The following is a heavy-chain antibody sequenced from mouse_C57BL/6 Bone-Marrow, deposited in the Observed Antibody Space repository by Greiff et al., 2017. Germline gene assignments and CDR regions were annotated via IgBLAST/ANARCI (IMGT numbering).Heavy chain of an antibody. J-gene: IGHJ2*01. CDR1: VYTFPDYY. V-gene: IGHV1-19*01. CDR2: LNPYNAGT. Sequence: EVQLQESGPVLVKPGASAMMSCKASVYTFPDYYMNRVKQSHCQSLARIGVLNPYNAGTSYNQKFKGKATLTVDKSSSTAYMELNSLTSEDSAVYYCARSYFDYWAQGTTLT. CDR3: ARSYFDY.